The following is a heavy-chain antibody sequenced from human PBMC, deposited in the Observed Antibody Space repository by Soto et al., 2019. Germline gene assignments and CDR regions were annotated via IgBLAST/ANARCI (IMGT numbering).Heavy chain of an antibody. Sequence: PGESLKISCAASGFIFENFGMSWVRQAPGKGLEWISPISGSGFKKYYADSVKGRFTISRDNSKSTVYLELNNLSAEDTAVYHCAKNQGVELVPLATVDWFDPWGQGSVVTVSS. CDR2: ISGSGFKK. CDR3: AKNQGVELVPLATVDWFDP. J-gene: IGHJ5*02. D-gene: IGHD1-26*01. CDR1: GFIFENFG. V-gene: IGHV3-23*01.